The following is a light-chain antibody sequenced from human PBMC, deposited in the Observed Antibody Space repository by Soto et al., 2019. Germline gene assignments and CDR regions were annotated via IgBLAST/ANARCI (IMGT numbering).Light chain of an antibody. CDR3: QQSYRMPRT. V-gene: IGKV1-39*01. CDR2: AAS. J-gene: IGKJ4*01. CDR1: HSISSY. Sequence: DIHMTQSPSILSASVGDRVTITCRASHSISSYLNWYQQKPGKATKLLIYAASSLQSGVPSRFSGSGSRTDFTVTISSLQPEDFATYYCQQSYRMPRTFGGGTKVDI.